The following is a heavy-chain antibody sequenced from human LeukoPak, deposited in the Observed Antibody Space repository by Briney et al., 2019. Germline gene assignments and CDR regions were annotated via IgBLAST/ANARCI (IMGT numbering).Heavy chain of an antibody. J-gene: IGHJ6*04. CDR1: GFTFSNYE. Sequence: GGSLRLSCAASGFTFSNYEMNWVRQAPGKGLEWVSAISGSGGSTYYADSVKGRFTISRDNSKNTLYLQMNSLRAEDTAVYYCAELGITMIGGVWGKGTTVTISS. CDR3: AELGITMIGGV. CDR2: ISGSGGST. V-gene: IGHV3-23*01. D-gene: IGHD3-10*02.